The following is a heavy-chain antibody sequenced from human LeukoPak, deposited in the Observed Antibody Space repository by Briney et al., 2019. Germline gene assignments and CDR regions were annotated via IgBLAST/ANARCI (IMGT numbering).Heavy chain of an antibody. V-gene: IGHV1-2*02. J-gene: IGHJ4*02. CDR2: INPNSGGT. Sequence: ASVKVSCKASGYTFTSYGISRVRQAPGQGLEWMGWINPNSGGTNYAQKFQGRVTMTRDTSISTAYMELSRLRSDDTAVYYCARDGGLAYCGGDCYFTIDYWGQGTLVTVSS. D-gene: IGHD2-21*02. CDR1: GYTFTSYG. CDR3: ARDGGLAYCGGDCYFTIDY.